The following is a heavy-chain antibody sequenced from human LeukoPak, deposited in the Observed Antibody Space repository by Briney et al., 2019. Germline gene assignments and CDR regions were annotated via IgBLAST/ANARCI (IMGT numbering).Heavy chain of an antibody. J-gene: IGHJ4*02. V-gene: IGHV3-11*04. D-gene: IGHD2-21*01. Sequence: GGSLRLSCAASGFTFSDYYMSWIRQAPGKGLEWLSYIISTGGTIYYADSVKGRFTISRDNAKNSLYLQMNSLRAEDTAVYYCAKDICGGNCYPNGGYWGQGTLVIVSS. CDR2: IISTGGTI. CDR3: AKDICGGNCYPNGGY. CDR1: GFTFSDYY.